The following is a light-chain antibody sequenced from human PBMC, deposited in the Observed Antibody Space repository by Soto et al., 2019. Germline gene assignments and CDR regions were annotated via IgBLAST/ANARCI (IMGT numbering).Light chain of an antibody. J-gene: IGLJ1*01. V-gene: IGLV2-14*01. CDR1: TSDIGGYNY. CDR3: CSYSSSSTKV. Sequence: QSALTQPASVSGSPGQSITISCTGSTSDIGGYNYVSWYEQHPGKAPKLIIYEVNNRPSGISNRFSGSKSGNTASLTISGLQAEDEADYYRCSYSSSSTKVFGTGTKVTVL. CDR2: EVN.